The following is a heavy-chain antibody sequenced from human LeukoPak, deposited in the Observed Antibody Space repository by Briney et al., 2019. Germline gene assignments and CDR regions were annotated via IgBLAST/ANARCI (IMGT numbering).Heavy chain of an antibody. Sequence: SETLSLTCTVSGYSISTGYYWDWIRQPPGKGLEWIGTFYHGGSTYYNPSLKRRVTISVDTSKNQFSLKLSSVTAADTAVYYCARREWIQLWFSAFDIWGQGTMVTVSS. CDR2: FYHGGST. D-gene: IGHD5-18*01. CDR1: GYSISTGYY. V-gene: IGHV4-38-2*02. CDR3: ARREWIQLWFSAFDI. J-gene: IGHJ3*02.